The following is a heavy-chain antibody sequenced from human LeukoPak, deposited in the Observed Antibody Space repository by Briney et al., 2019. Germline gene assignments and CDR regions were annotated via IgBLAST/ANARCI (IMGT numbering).Heavy chain of an antibody. V-gene: IGHV3-20*01. J-gene: IGHJ4*02. CDR3: ARKGLGGELGGFDY. CDR1: GYTFGDYG. CDR2: TNRRGDIT. Sequence: GGSLRLSCAASGYTFGDYGMSWVRQVPGKGLEWVSGTNRRGDITGYADFVKGRFTISRDNAKNSLYLQMNSLRVEDTALYHCARKGLGGELGGFDYWGQGTLVTVSS. D-gene: IGHD1-7*01.